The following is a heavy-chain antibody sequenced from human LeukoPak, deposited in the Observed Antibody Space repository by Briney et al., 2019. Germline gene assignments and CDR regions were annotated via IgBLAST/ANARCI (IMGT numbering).Heavy chain of an antibody. CDR1: GFTFSTYG. Sequence: GGSLRLSCGASGFTFSTYGMHWVRQAPGKGPEWVALIRYDGSNKYYADSVKGRFTISRDNSKNTLYLQMNSLRAEDTAVYYCAKDTDYYGSGSPTTHFDYWGQGTLVTVSS. CDR2: IRYDGSNK. V-gene: IGHV3-30*02. D-gene: IGHD3-10*01. CDR3: AKDTDYYGSGSPTTHFDY. J-gene: IGHJ4*02.